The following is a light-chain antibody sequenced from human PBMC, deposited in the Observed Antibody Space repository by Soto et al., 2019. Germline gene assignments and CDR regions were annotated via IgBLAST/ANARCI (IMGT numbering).Light chain of an antibody. V-gene: IGKV1-6*01. CDR1: QGISND. CDR3: LQDYNYPRT. Sequence: IQMTQSPSSLSASVGARVPITCRASQGISNDLGWYQQKPGKAPKVLIYAASSLESGVPSRFSGSGSGTDFTLTISSLQPEDFATYYCLQDYNYPRTFGQGTKVDIK. J-gene: IGKJ1*01. CDR2: AAS.